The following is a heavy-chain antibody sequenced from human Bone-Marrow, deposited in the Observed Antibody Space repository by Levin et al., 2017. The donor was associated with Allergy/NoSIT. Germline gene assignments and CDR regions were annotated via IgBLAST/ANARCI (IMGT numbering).Heavy chain of an antibody. CDR1: GYTFTSYA. Sequence: PGASVKVSCKASGYTFTSYAMNWVRQAPGQGLEWMGWINTNTGNPTYAQGFTGRFVFSLDTSVSTAYLQISSLKAEDTAVYYCARDVPPSRFLEIDAFDIWGQGTMVTVSS. J-gene: IGHJ3*02. D-gene: IGHD3-3*01. V-gene: IGHV7-4-1*02. CDR3: ARDVPPSRFLEIDAFDI. CDR2: INTNTGNP.